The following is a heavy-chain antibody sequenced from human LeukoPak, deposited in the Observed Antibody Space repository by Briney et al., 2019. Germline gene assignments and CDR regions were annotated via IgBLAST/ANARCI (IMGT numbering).Heavy chain of an antibody. CDR3: ARDWLGGGFDP. CDR1: GYTFTNFY. D-gene: IGHD3-10*01. Sequence: ASVKVSCKASGYTFTNFYIHWVRQAPGQGLEWMGIINPSGGSTSYAQKFQGRVTMTRDTSTRTVYMELGSLRSEDTAVYYCARDWLGGGFDPWGQGTLVTVSS. CDR2: INPSGGST. V-gene: IGHV1-46*01. J-gene: IGHJ5*02.